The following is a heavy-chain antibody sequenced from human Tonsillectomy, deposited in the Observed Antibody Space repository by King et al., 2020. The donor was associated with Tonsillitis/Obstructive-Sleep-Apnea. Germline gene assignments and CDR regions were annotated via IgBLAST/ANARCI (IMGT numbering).Heavy chain of an antibody. D-gene: IGHD2-21*01. CDR3: AGPDCGGECYSEGYFGT. Sequence: VQLVESGAEVKKPGESLKISCKGSGYSFTSYWIGWVRQMPGKGLEWMGIIYPCDSDTRYSPSFQGQGTISADKYIRTACLQWSNLEAYDTDMYYWAGPDCGGECYSEGYFGTWGQGTLVTVSS. CDR2: IYPCDSDT. V-gene: IGHV5-51*01. CDR1: GYSFTSYW. J-gene: IGHJ4*02.